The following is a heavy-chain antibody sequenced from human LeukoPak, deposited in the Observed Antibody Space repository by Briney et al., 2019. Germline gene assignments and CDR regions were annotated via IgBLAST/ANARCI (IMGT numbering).Heavy chain of an antibody. CDR2: INPNSGGT. CDR1: GYXFTGYY. V-gene: IGHV1-2*02. J-gene: IGHJ6*02. CDR3: AREGIAEANYYYYYGMDV. D-gene: IGHD6-19*01. Sequence: ASVKVSCKASGYXFTGYYMHWVRQAPGQGLEWMGWINPNSGGTNYAQKFQGRVTMTRDTSISTAYMELSRLRSDDTAVYYCAREGIAEANYYYYYGMDVWGQGTTVTVSS.